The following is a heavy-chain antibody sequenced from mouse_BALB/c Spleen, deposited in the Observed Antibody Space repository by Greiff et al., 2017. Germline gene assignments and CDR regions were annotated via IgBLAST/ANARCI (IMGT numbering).Heavy chain of an antibody. Sequence: VQLKESGPGLVKPSQSLSLTCTVTGYSITSDYAWNWIRQFPGNKLEWMGYISYSGSTSYNQSLKSRISITRDTSKNQFFLQLNSVTTEDTATYYCARRVYGYVNWYFDVWGAGTTVTVSS. CDR2: ISYSGST. V-gene: IGHV3-2*02. D-gene: IGHD1-2*01. CDR3: ARRVYGYVNWYFDV. J-gene: IGHJ1*01. CDR1: GYSITSDYA.